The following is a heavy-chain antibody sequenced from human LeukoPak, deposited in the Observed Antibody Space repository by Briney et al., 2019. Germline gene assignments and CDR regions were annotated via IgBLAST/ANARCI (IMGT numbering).Heavy chain of an antibody. CDR1: GGTFSSYA. D-gene: IGHD5-24*01. CDR3: AREGGRDGYNLFDY. V-gene: IGHV1-69*05. CDR2: IIPIFGTA. J-gene: IGHJ4*02. Sequence: ASVKVSCKASGGTFSSYAISWVRQAPGQGLEWMGGIIPIFGTANYAQRFQGRVTITTDESTSTAYMELSSLRSEDTAVYYCAREGGRDGYNLFDYWAREPWSPSP.